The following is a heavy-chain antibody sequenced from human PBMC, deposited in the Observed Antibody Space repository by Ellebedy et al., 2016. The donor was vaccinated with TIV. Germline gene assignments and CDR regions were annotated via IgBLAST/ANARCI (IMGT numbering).Heavy chain of an antibody. CDR3: ARDAARSGWISDY. CDR1: GFTFSTYA. J-gene: IGHJ4*02. CDR2: LTTGGVT. Sequence: PGGSLRLSCVVSGFTFSTYAMRWFRQAPGKGLEWVSSLTTGGVTFYAESVKDRFTISRDSSKNTLYLQMTSLRVEDTAVYYCARDAARSGWISDYWGQGTLVTVSS. V-gene: IGHV3-23*01. D-gene: IGHD6-19*01.